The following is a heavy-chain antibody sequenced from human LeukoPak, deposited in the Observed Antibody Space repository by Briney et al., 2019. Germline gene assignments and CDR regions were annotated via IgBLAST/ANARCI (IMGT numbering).Heavy chain of an antibody. J-gene: IGHJ6*04. D-gene: IGHD2-2*01. CDR1: GFTFSSYE. Sequence: GGSLRLSCAASGFTFSSYEMNWVRQAPGKGLEWVSYISSSGSTIYYADSVKGRFTISRDNAKNSQYLQMNSLRAEDTAVYYCARGYCSSTSCYFGYYYYYGMDVWGKGTTVTVSS. CDR3: ARGYCSSTSCYFGYYYYYGMDV. CDR2: ISSSGSTI. V-gene: IGHV3-48*03.